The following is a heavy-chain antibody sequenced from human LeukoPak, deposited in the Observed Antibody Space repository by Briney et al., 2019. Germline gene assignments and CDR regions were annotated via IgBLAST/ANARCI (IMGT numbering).Heavy chain of an antibody. CDR3: ATSSGYTEAGAFDI. J-gene: IGHJ3*02. V-gene: IGHV1-8*01. CDR2: MNPNSGNT. CDR1: GYTFTSYD. Sequence: GASVKVSCKASGYTFTSYDINWVRQATGQGLEWMGWMNPNSGNTGYAQKFQGRVTMTRNTSISTAYMELSSLRSEDTAVYYCATSSGYTEAGAFDIWGQGTMVTVSS. D-gene: IGHD3-22*01.